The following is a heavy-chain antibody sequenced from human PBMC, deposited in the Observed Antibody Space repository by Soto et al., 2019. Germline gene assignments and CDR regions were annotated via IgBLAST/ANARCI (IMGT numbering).Heavy chain of an antibody. CDR1: GGSISGFY. V-gene: IGHV4-59*13. D-gene: IGHD2-21*02. J-gene: IGHJ4*01. Sequence: PSETLSLTCTISGGSISGFYWGWFRQPPGKGREWIGNIYYRGSANYDPSLRRRVTISLNTSKNQFSLNLNSVTAADTAIYYCARCKYCGGDCYWLDFWGQGTLDTGSS. CDR3: ARCKYCGGDCYWLDF. CDR2: IYYRGSA.